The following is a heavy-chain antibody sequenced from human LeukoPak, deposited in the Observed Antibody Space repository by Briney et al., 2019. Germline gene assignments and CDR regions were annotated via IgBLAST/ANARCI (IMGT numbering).Heavy chain of an antibody. CDR1: GGSINNYY. J-gene: IGHJ3*02. CDR2: IYYSGST. V-gene: IGHV4-59*01. D-gene: IGHD3-22*01. Sequence: SETLSLSCTVSGGSINNYYWSWIRQPPGKGLEWIGYIYYSGSTNYSPSLKSRVTISLDTTKNQFSLKLSSATAADTAVYYCARDLGYSLDAFDIWGQGTMVTVSS. CDR3: ARDLGYSLDAFDI.